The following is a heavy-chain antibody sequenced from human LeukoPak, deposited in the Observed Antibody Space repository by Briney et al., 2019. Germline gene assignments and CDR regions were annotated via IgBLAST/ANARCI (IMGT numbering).Heavy chain of an antibody. J-gene: IGHJ3*02. CDR2: ISYDGDNK. V-gene: IGHV3-30*18. CDR1: GFTFSIYG. D-gene: IGHD3-10*01. CDR3: AKDRLLLARGVIDAFYI. Sequence: PGRSLRLSCAPSGFTFSIYGMHCVRQARGKGLEWVAVISYDGDNKYFAHSVKGRFTISRDNSKNTLYLQMNSLRAEDTAVYYCAKDRLLLARGVIDAFYIWGQGTMVTVSS.